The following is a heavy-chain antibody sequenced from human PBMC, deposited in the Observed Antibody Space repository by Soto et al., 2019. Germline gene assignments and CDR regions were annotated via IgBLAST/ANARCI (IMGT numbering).Heavy chain of an antibody. CDR2: IYWDDDK. CDR1: GFSLSTSGVG. D-gene: IGHD6-13*01. CDR3: AHRQYSSSWLRPWTFDY. J-gene: IGHJ4*02. V-gene: IGHV2-5*02. Sequence: ESGPTLVNPTQTLTLTCTFSGFSLSTSGVGVGWIRQPPGKALEWLALIYWDDDKRYSPSLKSRLTITKDTSKNQVVLTMTNMDPVDTATYYCAHRQYSSSWLRPWTFDYWGQGTLVTVSS.